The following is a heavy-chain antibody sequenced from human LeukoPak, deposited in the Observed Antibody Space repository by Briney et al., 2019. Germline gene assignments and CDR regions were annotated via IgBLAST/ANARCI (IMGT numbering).Heavy chain of an antibody. V-gene: IGHV3-23*01. D-gene: IGHD3-22*01. CDR3: AKALTYYYDSSGYHDYYYYMDV. CDR2: ISGSGGST. CDR1: GFTFSSYG. Sequence: GGSLRLSCAASGFTFSSYGMSWVRQAPGKGLEWVSAISGSGGSTYYADFVKGRFTISRDNSKNTLYLQMNSLRAEDTAVYYCAKALTYYYDSSGYHDYYYYMDVWGKGTTVTISS. J-gene: IGHJ6*03.